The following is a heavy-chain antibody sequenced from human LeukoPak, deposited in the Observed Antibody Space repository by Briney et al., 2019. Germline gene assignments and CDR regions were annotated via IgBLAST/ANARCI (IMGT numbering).Heavy chain of an antibody. CDR3: ARVGQQLVFY. CDR1: GGSFSGYY. Sequence: SETLSLTCAVYGGSFSGYYWSWIRQPPGKGLEWIGYIYYSGSTYYNPSLKSRVTISVDTSKNQFSLKLSSVTAADTAVYYCARVGQQLVFYWGQGTLVTVSS. CDR2: IYYSGST. J-gene: IGHJ4*02. V-gene: IGHV4-34*09. D-gene: IGHD6-13*01.